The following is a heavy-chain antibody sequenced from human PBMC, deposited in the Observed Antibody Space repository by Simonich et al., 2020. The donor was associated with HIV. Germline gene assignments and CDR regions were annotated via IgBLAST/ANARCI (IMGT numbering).Heavy chain of an antibody. J-gene: IGHJ5*02. CDR1: GESFSSYY. V-gene: IGHV4-34*01. D-gene: IGHD6-6*01. Sequence: QVHLQQWGAGLLKPSETLSLTCAVYGESFSSYYWTWIRQPPGKGLEWIGEINHSGSPNYNPALESRVTISIDTSKNQFSLKLTSVTAADTALYYCARIEYSSSSEFDPWGQGTLVTVSS. CDR3: ARIEYSSSSEFDP. CDR2: INHSGSP.